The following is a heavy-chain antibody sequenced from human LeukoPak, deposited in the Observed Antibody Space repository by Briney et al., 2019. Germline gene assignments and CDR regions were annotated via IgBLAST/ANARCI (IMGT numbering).Heavy chain of an antibody. J-gene: IGHJ4*02. V-gene: IGHV1-8*01. Sequence: ASVKVPFKASGYPFTSYDINWVRQATGQGLEWMRWMNPNRGNTGYAQKFQGRVTMTRNTSISTAYMELSSLRSEDTAVYYCARITTMVRGVLSYWGQGTLVTVSS. CDR2: MNPNRGNT. CDR1: GYPFTSYD. CDR3: ARITTMVRGVLSY. D-gene: IGHD3-10*01.